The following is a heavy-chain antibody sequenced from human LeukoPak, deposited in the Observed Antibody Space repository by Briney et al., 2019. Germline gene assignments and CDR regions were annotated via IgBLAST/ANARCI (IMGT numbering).Heavy chain of an antibody. CDR1: GGSFSGYY. D-gene: IGHD1-26*01. Sequence: SETLSLTCAVYGGSFSGYYWSWIRQPPGKGLEWIGEINHSGSTNHNPSLKSRVTISVDTSKNQFSLKLSSVTAADTAVYYCARALWELRNNWFDPWGQGTLVTVSS. V-gene: IGHV4-34*01. CDR2: INHSGST. CDR3: ARALWELRNNWFDP. J-gene: IGHJ5*02.